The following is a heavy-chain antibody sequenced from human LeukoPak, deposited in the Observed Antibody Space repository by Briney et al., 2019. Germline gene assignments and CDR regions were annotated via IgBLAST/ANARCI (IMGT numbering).Heavy chain of an antibody. J-gene: IGHJ4*01. CDR2: VSGGGGTT. CDR1: GFAFSNYA. CDR3: TRGHSSGWYYFDY. D-gene: IGHD6-19*01. V-gene: IGHV3-23*01. Sequence: PGGSLRLSCAASGFAFSNYAMNWVRQAPGRGLEWVSTVSGGGGTTHYADSVKGRFIISRDNSKNTLYLQMNSLRVEDTAVYYCTRGHSSGWYYFDYWGHGTLVTASS.